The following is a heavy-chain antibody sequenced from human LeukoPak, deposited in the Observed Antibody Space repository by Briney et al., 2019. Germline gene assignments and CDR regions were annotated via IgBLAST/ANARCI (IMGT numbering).Heavy chain of an antibody. D-gene: IGHD4-11*01. CDR2: ISSSSSTI. J-gene: IGHJ4*02. V-gene: IGHV3-48*01. CDR3: ARSTVTTPPPYYFDY. CDR1: GFTFSSYS. Sequence: GGSLRLSCAASGFTFSSYSMNWVRQAPGKGLEWVSYISSSSSTIYYADSVKGRFTISRDNAKNSLYLQMNSLRAEDTAVYYCARSTVTTPPPYYFDYWGQGTLVTVSS.